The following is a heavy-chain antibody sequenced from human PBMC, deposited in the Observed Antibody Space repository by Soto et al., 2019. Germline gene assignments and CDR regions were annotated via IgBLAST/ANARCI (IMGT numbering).Heavy chain of an antibody. V-gene: IGHV3-11*01. D-gene: IGHD3-22*01. CDR2: ISSSDNII. CDR3: ARDRGYYDSSGCFDY. CDR1: GFIFSDYY. J-gene: IGHJ4*02. Sequence: GSLRLSFAASGFIFSDYYMGWIRQAPGKGLEWISYISSSDNIIYYADSVKGRFTISRDNAKNSLYLQMNSLRAEDTAVYYCARDRGYYDSSGCFDYWGQGTLVTVSS.